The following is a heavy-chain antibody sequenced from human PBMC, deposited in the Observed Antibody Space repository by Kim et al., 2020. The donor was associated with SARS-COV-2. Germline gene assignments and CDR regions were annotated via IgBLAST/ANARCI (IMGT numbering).Heavy chain of an antibody. D-gene: IGHD3-10*01. J-gene: IGHJ6*02. CDR1: GFTFSNVW. V-gene: IGHV3-15*01. Sequence: GGSLRLSCAASGFTFSNVWMRWVRQAPGKGLEWVGGITCKGDGETQAYAAPVQGRFTISRDDSKNTLYLQMNSLKTEVTAVYYCTTPGDGGHYYYYGMDVWGQGTTVTVSS. CDR2: ITCKGDGETQ. CDR3: TTPGDGGHYYYYGMDV.